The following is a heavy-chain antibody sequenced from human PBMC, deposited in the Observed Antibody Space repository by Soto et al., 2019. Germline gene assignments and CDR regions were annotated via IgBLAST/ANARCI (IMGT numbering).Heavy chain of an antibody. CDR1: GGSISSGGYY. D-gene: IGHD3-22*01. Sequence: PSETLSLTCSVSGGSISSGGYYWNWIRQHPGKGLEWIGYIYYSGSTYYNPSLKSRVTISVDTSKNQFSLKLTSVTAADTAVYYCARYIVVIQEGFDYWGQGALVTVSS. CDR3: ARYIVVIQEGFDY. CDR2: IYYSGST. V-gene: IGHV4-31*03. J-gene: IGHJ4*02.